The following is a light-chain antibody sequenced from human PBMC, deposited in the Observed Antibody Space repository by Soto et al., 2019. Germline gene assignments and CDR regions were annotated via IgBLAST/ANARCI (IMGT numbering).Light chain of an antibody. CDR1: QSVSSN. Sequence: EIVMTQSPATLSVSPGERATLSCRASQSVSSNLAWYQQKPGQAPRLLIHGASTRATGIPARFSGSGSGTEFTLTISSLQSEDFAVHYCQQYNEWPPVTFGGGTKVEIK. V-gene: IGKV3-15*01. CDR3: QQYNEWPPVT. J-gene: IGKJ4*01. CDR2: GAS.